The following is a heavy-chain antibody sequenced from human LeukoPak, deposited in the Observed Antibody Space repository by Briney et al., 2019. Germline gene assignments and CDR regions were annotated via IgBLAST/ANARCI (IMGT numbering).Heavy chain of an antibody. D-gene: IGHD2-15*01. CDR3: ARGPGVVVAATPDY. Sequence: ASVKVSCKASGYTFTGYYIHWVRQAPGQGLEWMGWISAYNGNTNYAQKLQGRVTMTTDTSTSTAYMELRSLRSDDTAVYYCARGPGVVVAATPDYWGQGTLVTVSS. V-gene: IGHV1-18*04. CDR2: ISAYNGNT. CDR1: GYTFTGYY. J-gene: IGHJ4*02.